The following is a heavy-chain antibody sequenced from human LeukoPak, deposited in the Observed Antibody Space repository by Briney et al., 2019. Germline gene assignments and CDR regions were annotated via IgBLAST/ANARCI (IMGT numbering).Heavy chain of an antibody. Sequence: NPGGSLILSCTASRFTFSAYAMTWVRQAPGKGLEWISSMSSGSRYIYYVDSVRSRFTISRDNTKNSLYLVMKNLRAEETAIDYCARERPTGGTRVFVVQWGQGTPVTVA. CDR3: ARERPTGGTRVFVVQ. J-gene: IGHJ4*02. D-gene: IGHD3-3*01. V-gene: IGHV3-21*06. CDR2: MSSGSRYI. CDR1: RFTFSAYA.